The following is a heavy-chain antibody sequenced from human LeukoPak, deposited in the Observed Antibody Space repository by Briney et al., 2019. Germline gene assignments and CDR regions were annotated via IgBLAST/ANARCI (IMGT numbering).Heavy chain of an antibody. Sequence: GESLKISCKGSGYSFTSYWIGWLGQMPGKALDWMGIFYPGDSDTRYSPSFQGQVTISADKSISTAYLQWSSLKASDTAMYYCARHFKGGYSGYDGFIDYWGQGTLVTVSS. CDR3: ARHFKGGYSGYDGFIDY. D-gene: IGHD5-12*01. CDR1: GYSFTSYW. J-gene: IGHJ4*02. CDR2: FYPGDSDT. V-gene: IGHV5-51*01.